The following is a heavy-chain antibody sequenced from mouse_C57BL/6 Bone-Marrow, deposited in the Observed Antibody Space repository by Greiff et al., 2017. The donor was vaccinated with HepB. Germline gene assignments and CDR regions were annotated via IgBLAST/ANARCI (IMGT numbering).Heavy chain of an antibody. Sequence: EVKLVESGGDLVKPGGSLKLSCAASGFTFSSYGMSWVRQTPDKRLEWVATISSGGSYTYYPDSVKGRFTISRDNAKNTLYLQMISLKSEDTAMYYCASDYGSSYVAFAYWGQGTLVTVSA. D-gene: IGHD1-1*01. V-gene: IGHV5-6*01. CDR1: GFTFSSYG. CDR3: ASDYGSSYVAFAY. CDR2: ISSGGSYT. J-gene: IGHJ3*01.